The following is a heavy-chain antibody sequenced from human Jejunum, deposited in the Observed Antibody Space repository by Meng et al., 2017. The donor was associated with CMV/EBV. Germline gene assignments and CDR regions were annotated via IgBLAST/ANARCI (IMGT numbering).Heavy chain of an antibody. Sequence: SWLTFSDSFMHWVRQASGKGLEWVGRIRSKANNYATACSASVTGRFNISRDDSKNTAYLQMNSLKSEDTAVYYCLVATRNFLDYWGQGTLVTVSS. V-gene: IGHV3-73*01. D-gene: IGHD5-12*01. J-gene: IGHJ4*02. CDR3: LVATRNFLDY. CDR1: WLTFSDSF. CDR2: IRSKANNYAT.